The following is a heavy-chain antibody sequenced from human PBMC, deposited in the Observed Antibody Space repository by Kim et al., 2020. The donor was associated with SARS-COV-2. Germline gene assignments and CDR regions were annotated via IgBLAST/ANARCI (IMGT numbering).Heavy chain of an antibody. V-gene: IGHV4-59*01. CDR3: ASNYDILTGYYSAFDI. J-gene: IGHJ3*02. Sequence: SLKSRVTISVDTSKNQFSLKLGSVTAADTAVYYCASNYDILTGYYSAFDIWGQGTMVTVSS. D-gene: IGHD3-9*01.